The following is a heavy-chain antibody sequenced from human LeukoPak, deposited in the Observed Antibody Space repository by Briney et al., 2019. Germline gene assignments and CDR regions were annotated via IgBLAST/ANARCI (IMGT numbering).Heavy chain of an antibody. V-gene: IGHV1-69*05. CDR2: IIPMFGTA. CDR1: GGTFSSYE. CDR3: ASGTTDIVVVPATLRNYYFDY. Sequence: ASVKVSCKASGGTFSSYEISWVRQAPGQGLEWMGGIIPMFGTAKYAQKFQGRVTITTDKSTSTAYMELSSPRSEDTAVYCCASGTTDIVVVPATLRNYYFDYWGQGTLVTVSS. J-gene: IGHJ4*02. D-gene: IGHD2-2*01.